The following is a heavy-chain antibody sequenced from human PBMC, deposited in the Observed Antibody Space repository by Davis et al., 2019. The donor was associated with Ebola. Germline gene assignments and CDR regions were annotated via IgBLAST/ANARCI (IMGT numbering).Heavy chain of an antibody. V-gene: IGHV4-39*01. CDR3: ARHHRTTILSYFDY. CDR1: GGSISSSSYY. J-gene: IGHJ4*02. Sequence: MPSETLSLTCTVSGGSISSSSYYWGWIRQPPGKGLEWIGSIFYSGNTYYNPSLKSRVTMSVDTPKNQFSLRLSSVTAADTAVYYCARHHRTTILSYFDYWGQGTLVTVSS. CDR2: IFYSGNT. D-gene: IGHD5-12*01.